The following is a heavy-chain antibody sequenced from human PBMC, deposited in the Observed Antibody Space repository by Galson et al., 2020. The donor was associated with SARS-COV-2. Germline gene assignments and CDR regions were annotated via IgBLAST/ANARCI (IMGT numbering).Heavy chain of an antibody. CDR1: GGSISSSSYY. CDR3: ARTVRGVIGY. J-gene: IGHJ4*02. CDR2: IYYSGST. D-gene: IGHD3-10*01. Sequence: ETSETLSLTCTVSGGSISSSSYYWGWIRQPPGKGLEWIGRIYYSGSTYYNPALKSRVTISVDTSKNQCSLKLSSVTAADTAVYYCARTVRGVIGYWGQGTLVTVSS. V-gene: IGHV4-39*01.